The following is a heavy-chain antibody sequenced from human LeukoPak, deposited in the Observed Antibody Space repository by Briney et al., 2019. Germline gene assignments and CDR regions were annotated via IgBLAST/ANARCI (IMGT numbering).Heavy chain of an antibody. D-gene: IGHD2-2*01. CDR2: IRYDGSNK. CDR3: ARGVVVVPAAMRP. J-gene: IGHJ5*02. CDR1: GFTFSSYG. V-gene: IGHV3-30*02. Sequence: GGSLRLSCAASGFTFSSYGMHWVRQAPGKGLEWVAFIRYDGSNKYYADSVKGRFTISRDNAENTLYLQMSSLRAEDTAVYYCARGVVVVPAAMRPWGQGTLVTVSS.